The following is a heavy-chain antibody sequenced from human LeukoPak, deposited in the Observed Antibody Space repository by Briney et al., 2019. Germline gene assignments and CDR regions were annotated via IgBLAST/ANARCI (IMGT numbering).Heavy chain of an antibody. CDR3: AREDSYYYGSGSYPFDY. CDR2: ISGSGGST. CDR1: GFTLSSNA. D-gene: IGHD3-10*01. J-gene: IGHJ4*02. V-gene: IGHV3-23*01. Sequence: GGSLRLSCAASGFTLSSNAMSWVRQAPGKGLEWVSSISGSGGSTNYADSVKGRFTISRDNAKNSLYLQMNSLRAEDTAVYYCAREDSYYYGSGSYPFDYWGQGTLVTVSS.